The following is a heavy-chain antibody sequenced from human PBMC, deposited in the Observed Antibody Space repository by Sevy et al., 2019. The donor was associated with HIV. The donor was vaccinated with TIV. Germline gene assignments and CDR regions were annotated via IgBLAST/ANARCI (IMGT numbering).Heavy chain of an antibody. CDR1: GFTVNDKY. CDR2: IFSSGST. CDR3: VSLFLSYRSGWSYFDY. D-gene: IGHD6-19*01. Sequence: GGSLRLSCAISGFTVNDKYIIWVRQAPGKGLEWVSVIFSSGSTYYADSAMGRFTISRDNSKNTVDLHMISVRAEDTAVYYCVSLFLSYRSGWSYFDYWGQGTLVTVSS. J-gene: IGHJ4*02. V-gene: IGHV3-66*02.